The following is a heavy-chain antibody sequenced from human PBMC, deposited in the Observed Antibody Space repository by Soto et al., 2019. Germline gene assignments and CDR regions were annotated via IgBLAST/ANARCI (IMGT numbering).Heavy chain of an antibody. V-gene: IGHV3-33*01. J-gene: IGHJ6*02. D-gene: IGHD6-13*01. CDR3: ARDLNIAAAGSYYYYGMDV. CDR2: IWYDGSNK. CDR1: GFTFSSYG. Sequence: QVQLVESGGGVVQPGRSLRLSCAASGFTFSSYGMHWVRQAPGKGLEWVAVIWYDGSNKYYAESVKGRFTISRDNSKNTLYLQMNSLRAEDTAVYYCARDLNIAAAGSYYYYGMDVWGQGTTVTVSS.